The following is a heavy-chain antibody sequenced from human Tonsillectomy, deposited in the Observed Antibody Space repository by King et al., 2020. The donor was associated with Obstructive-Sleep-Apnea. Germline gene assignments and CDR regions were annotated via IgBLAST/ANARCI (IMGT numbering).Heavy chain of an antibody. D-gene: IGHD2-21*02. J-gene: IGHJ4*02. CDR1: GFTLSSHS. Sequence: VQLVESGGDVVQPGGSLRLSCAASGFTLSSHSMHWVRQAPGKVLEWVADITYDGITKFYAESVRGRFTMSRDDSKNTLYVEMNNLREEDTAIYYCARGGGRGGDCYEAWGQGTQVIVSS. CDR3: ARGGGRGGDCYEA. CDR2: ITYDGITK. V-gene: IGHV3-30*04.